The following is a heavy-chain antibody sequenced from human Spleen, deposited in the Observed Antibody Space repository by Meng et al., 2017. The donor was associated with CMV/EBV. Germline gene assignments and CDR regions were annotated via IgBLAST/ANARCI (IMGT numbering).Heavy chain of an antibody. CDR3: AKISDFWSGSDV. J-gene: IGHJ6*02. CDR1: GFTFSSYV. V-gene: IGHV3-23*01. D-gene: IGHD3-3*01. Sequence: GGSLRLSCAASGFTFSSYVMSWVRQAPGKGLEWVAVISGSGGSGGSTDYAESVKGRFTISRDNSKNTLYLQMNSLRAEDTAVYYCAKISDFWSGSDVWGQGTTVTVSS. CDR2: ISGSGGSGGST.